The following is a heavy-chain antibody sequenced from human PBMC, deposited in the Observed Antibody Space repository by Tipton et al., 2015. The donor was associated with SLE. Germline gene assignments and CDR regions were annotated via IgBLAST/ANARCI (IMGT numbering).Heavy chain of an antibody. Sequence: GSLRLSCAASGFSFSTYWMTWVRQAPGKGLEWLTNIKDDGSEKYYVDSVKGRFTISRDNAKNSLYLQMSYLRAEDTAVYYCARDPAVARWGQGTLVTVSS. V-gene: IGHV3-7*01. CDR2: IKDDGSEK. CDR3: ARDPAVAR. CDR1: GFSFSTYW. D-gene: IGHD6-19*01. J-gene: IGHJ4*02.